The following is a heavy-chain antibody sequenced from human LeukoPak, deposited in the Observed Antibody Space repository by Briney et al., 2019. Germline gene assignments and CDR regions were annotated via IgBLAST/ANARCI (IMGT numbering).Heavy chain of an antibody. CDR1: GGTFSSYA. J-gene: IGHJ5*02. CDR3: ARDTAPYDSSGSNWFDP. D-gene: IGHD3-22*01. V-gene: IGHV1-69*13. CDR2: IIPIFGTA. Sequence: ASVKVSCKASGGTFSSYAISWVRQAPGQGLEWMGGIIPIFGTANYAQKFQGRVTITADESTSTVYMELSSLRSGDTAVYYCARDTAPYDSSGSNWFDPWGQGTLVTVSS.